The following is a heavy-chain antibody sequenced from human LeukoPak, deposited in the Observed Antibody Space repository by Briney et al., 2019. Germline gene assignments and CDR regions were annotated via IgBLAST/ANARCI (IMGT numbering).Heavy chain of an antibody. CDR3: ARVTIFGVVPFDI. CDR2: INHSGST. V-gene: IGHV4-34*01. CDR1: GGSFSGYY. Sequence: KASETLSLTCAVYGGSFSGYYWCWIRQPPGKGLEWIGEINHSGSTNYNPSLKSRVTISVDTSKNQFSLKLSPVTAADTAVYYCARVTIFGVVPFDIWGQGTMVTVSS. J-gene: IGHJ3*02. D-gene: IGHD3-3*01.